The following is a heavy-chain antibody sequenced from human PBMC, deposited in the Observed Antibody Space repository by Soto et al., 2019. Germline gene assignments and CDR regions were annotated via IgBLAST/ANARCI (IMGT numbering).Heavy chain of an antibody. D-gene: IGHD3-3*02. CDR1: GFTFSTYW. Sequence: EVQLVESGGDSVQPGGSLRLSCAASGFTFSTYWMHWVRQAPGEGLVWVSRIKGDGSSTSSADSMEGRFTISRDNAKNTVYLYMNSLRADDTAVYYCARGAFYNYYLDYWGQGTLVTVSS. J-gene: IGHJ4*02. CDR3: ARGAFYNYYLDY. CDR2: IKGDGSST. V-gene: IGHV3-74*01.